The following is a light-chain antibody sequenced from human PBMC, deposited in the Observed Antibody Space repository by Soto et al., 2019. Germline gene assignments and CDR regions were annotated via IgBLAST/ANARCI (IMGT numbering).Light chain of an antibody. J-gene: IGKJ5*01. CDR2: LGS. CDR3: MQALQTPLT. V-gene: IGKV2-28*01. Sequence: DIVMTQSPLSLPVTPGEPASISCRSSQSPLHSNGYNYFDWYLQKPGQSPQLLIYLGSNRASGVPDRFSGSGSGTDFTLRISRVEAEDVGVYYCMQALQTPLTFGQGTRLEIK. CDR1: QSPLHSNGYNY.